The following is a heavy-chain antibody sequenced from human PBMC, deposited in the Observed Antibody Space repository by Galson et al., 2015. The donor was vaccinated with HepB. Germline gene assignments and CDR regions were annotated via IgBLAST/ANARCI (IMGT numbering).Heavy chain of an antibody. J-gene: IGHJ4*02. CDR3: AKDRVRATEDY. Sequence: SLRLSCAASGFTFSSFGMHWVRQAPGKGLEWVAFISYDGSNKYYADSVKGRFTISRDNSKNTLYLQMNSLRAEDTTVYYCAKDRVRATEDYWGQGTLVTVSS. D-gene: IGHD1-26*01. CDR2: ISYDGSNK. V-gene: IGHV3-30*18. CDR1: GFTFSSFG.